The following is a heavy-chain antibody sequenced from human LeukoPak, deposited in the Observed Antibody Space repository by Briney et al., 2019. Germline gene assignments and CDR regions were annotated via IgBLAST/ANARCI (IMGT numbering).Heavy chain of an antibody. CDR2: IYSGGSG. V-gene: IGHV3-53*01. Sequence: PGGSLRLSCAASGFTVSSNYMSWVHQAPGKGLDWVSIIYSGGSGYYADSVKGRFTISRDNSKNTLYLQMNSLRAEDTAVYYCAKHQHYYDSSGYQNDNWFDPWGQGTLVTVSS. J-gene: IGHJ5*02. D-gene: IGHD3-22*01. CDR1: GFTVSSNY. CDR3: AKHQHYYDSSGYQNDNWFDP.